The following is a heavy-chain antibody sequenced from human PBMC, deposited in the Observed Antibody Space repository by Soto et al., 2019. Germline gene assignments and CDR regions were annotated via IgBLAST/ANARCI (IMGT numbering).Heavy chain of an antibody. CDR3: ARDTNSDYGDSDYYYYGMXV. CDR2: IYHSGST. Sequence: SETLSLTCAVSGGSISSSNWWSWVRQPPGKGLEWIGEIYHSGSTNYNPSLKSRITISVDKSKNQFSLKLSSVTAADTAVYYCARDTNSDYGDSDYYYYGMXVWGQGTTVTVSS. V-gene: IGHV4-4*02. D-gene: IGHD4-17*01. CDR1: GGSISSSNW. J-gene: IGHJ6*02.